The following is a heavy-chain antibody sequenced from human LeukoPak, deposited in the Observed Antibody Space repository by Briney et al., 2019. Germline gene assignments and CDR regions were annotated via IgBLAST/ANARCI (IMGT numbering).Heavy chain of an antibody. V-gene: IGHV3-23*01. CDR1: GFTFSSYA. CDR2: ISGSGGST. J-gene: IGHJ4*02. CDR3: ARDFIAQYYFDY. Sequence: PGGSLRLSCAASGFTFSSYAMSWVRQAPGKGLEWVSAISGSGGSTYYADSVKGRFTISRDNSKNTLYLQMNSLRAEDTAVYYCARDFIAQYYFDYWGQGTLVTVSS.